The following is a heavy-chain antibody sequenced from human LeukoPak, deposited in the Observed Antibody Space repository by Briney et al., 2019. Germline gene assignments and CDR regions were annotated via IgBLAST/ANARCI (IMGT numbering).Heavy chain of an antibody. CDR2: ISPYNGNK. J-gene: IGHJ4*02. V-gene: IGHV1-18*01. Sequence: ASVTVSCKASGYSLTTFDFSWVRQAPGQGLQWMGRISPYNGNKKYAQRFQGRVAMTIDTSTNTAHLEVGSLRSDDTAVYYCARKSTAHEYWGQGTLVTVSS. CDR3: ARKSTAHEY. D-gene: IGHD5-18*01. CDR1: GYSLTTFD.